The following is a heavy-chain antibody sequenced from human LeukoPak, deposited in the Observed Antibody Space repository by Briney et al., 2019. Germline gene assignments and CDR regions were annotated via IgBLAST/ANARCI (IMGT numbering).Heavy chain of an antibody. CDR1: GGSFSGYY. J-gene: IGHJ4*02. CDR3: ARQAPRIAVAPDPDY. D-gene: IGHD6-19*01. Sequence: PSETLSLTCAVYGGSFSGYYWSWIRQPPGKGLEWIGEINHSGSTYYNPSLKSRVTISVDTSKNQFSLKLSSVTAADTAVYYCARQAPRIAVAPDPDYWGQGTLVTVSS. V-gene: IGHV4-34*01. CDR2: INHSGST.